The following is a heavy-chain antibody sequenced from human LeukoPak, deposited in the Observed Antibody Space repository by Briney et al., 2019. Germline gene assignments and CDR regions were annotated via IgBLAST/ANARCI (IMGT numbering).Heavy chain of an antibody. V-gene: IGHV4-34*01. D-gene: IGHD5-12*01. CDR1: GGSFSGYY. CDR2: INHSGST. J-gene: IGHJ6*03. CDR3: ARAQRGYSGYGIYYYMDV. Sequence: SETLSLTCAVYGGSFSGYYWSWIRQPPGKGLEWIGEINHSGSTNYNPSLKSRVTISVDTSKNQFSLKLSSVTAADTAVYYCARAQRGYSGYGIYYYMDVWGKGTTVTVSS.